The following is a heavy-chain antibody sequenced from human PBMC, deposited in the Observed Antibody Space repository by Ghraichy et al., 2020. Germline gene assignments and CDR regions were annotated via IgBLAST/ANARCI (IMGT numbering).Heavy chain of an antibody. D-gene: IGHD5-12*01. CDR1: GFTFSSFG. J-gene: IGHJ4*02. Sequence: GGSLRLSCAASGFTFSSFGMHWARQPPGKGLEWVAAISYDGSKEHYADTVNGRFTISRDNSKSTLYFQMNSLRPEDTAIYYCATIVAMNPNDYWGQGTLVTVSS. CDR3: ATIVAMNPNDY. V-gene: IGHV3-30*03. CDR2: ISYDGSKE.